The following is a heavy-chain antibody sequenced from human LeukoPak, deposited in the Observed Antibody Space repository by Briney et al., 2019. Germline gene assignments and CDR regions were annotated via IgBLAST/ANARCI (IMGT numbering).Heavy chain of an antibody. CDR3: ARGRGGGIAAAGTYGLYYFDY. CDR2: ISSSSSYI. CDR1: GFTFSSYS. J-gene: IGHJ4*02. Sequence: GGSLRLSCAASGFTFSSYSMNWVRQAPGEGLEWVSSISSSSSYIYYADSVKGRFTISRDNAKNSLYLQMNSLRAEDTAVYYCARGRGGGIAAAGTYGLYYFDYWGQGTLVTVSS. V-gene: IGHV3-21*01. D-gene: IGHD6-13*01.